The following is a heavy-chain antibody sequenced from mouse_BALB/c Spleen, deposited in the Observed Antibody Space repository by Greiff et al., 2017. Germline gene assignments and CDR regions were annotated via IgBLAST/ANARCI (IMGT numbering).Heavy chain of an antibody. V-gene: IGHV5-12-2*01. J-gene: IGHJ4*01. CDR1: GFTFSSYT. D-gene: IGHD2-4*01. Sequence: EVMLVESGGGLVQPGGSLKLSCAASGFTFSSYTMSWVRQTPEKRLEWVAYISNGGGSTYYPDTVKGRFTISRDNAKNTLYLQMSSLKSEDTAMYYCARPSYDYDGYYYAMDYWGQGTSVTVSS. CDR2: ISNGGGST. CDR3: ARPSYDYDGYYYAMDY.